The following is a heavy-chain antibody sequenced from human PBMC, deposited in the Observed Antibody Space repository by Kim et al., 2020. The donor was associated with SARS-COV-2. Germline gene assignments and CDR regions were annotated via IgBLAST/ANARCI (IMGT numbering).Heavy chain of an antibody. D-gene: IGHD2-21*01. CDR3: VRHGLSAPPDWPPLDS. CDR1: GDTFSGSSLY. CDR2: IYYSGYT. Sequence: SETLSLTCTVSGDTFSGSSLYWGWIRQSPGKGLEWIGSIYYSGYTYYNPSLRSRVTISVDTSKNQFSLRLRSVTVADTGVYYCVRHGLSAPPDWPPLDSWGQGTLVTVSS. J-gene: IGHJ5*01. V-gene: IGHV4-39*01.